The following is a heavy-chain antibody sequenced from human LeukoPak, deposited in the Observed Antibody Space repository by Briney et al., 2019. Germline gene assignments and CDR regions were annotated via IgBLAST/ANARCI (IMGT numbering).Heavy chain of an antibody. V-gene: IGHV3-23*01. CDR1: GFTFSSYA. J-gene: IGHJ6*02. Sequence: GGSLRLSCAASGFTFSSYAMSWVRQAPGKGLEWVSAISGSGGSTYYADSVKGRFTISRDNAKNSLYLQMNSLRAEDTAVYYCARDPNHSDVVVPAAIEYYYYYGMDVWGQGTTVTVSS. CDR3: ARDPNHSDVVVPAAIEYYYYYGMDV. CDR2: ISGSGGST. D-gene: IGHD2-2*02.